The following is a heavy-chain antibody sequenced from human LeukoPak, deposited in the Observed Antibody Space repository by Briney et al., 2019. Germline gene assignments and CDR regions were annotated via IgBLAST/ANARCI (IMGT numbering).Heavy chain of an antibody. D-gene: IGHD6-19*01. CDR3: AKGLIRDSGWYHMGY. V-gene: IGHV3-9*01. Sequence: PGRSLRLSCAASGFTFDDYAMHWVRQAPGKGLEWVSGISWNSGSIGYADSVKGRFTISRDNAKNSLYLQMNSLRAEDTALYYCAKGLIRDSGWYHMGYWGQGTLVTVSS. CDR2: ISWNSGSI. J-gene: IGHJ4*02. CDR1: GFTFDDYA.